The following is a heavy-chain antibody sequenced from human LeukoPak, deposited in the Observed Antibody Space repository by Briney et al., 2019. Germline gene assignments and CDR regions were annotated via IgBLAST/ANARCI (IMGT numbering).Heavy chain of an antibody. CDR2: IYNSGST. CDR3: ARDHRPSITIFGEHYYYGMDV. V-gene: IGHV4-61*01. CDR1: GGSVSSGNYY. Sequence: SETLSLTCTVSGGSVSSGNYYWSWIRQPPGKGLEWIGYIYNSGSTNYNPSLKSRVTISVDTSKNQFSLKLSSMTAADTAVYYCARDHRPSITIFGEHYYYGMDVWGQGTTVIVSS. J-gene: IGHJ6*02. D-gene: IGHD3-3*01.